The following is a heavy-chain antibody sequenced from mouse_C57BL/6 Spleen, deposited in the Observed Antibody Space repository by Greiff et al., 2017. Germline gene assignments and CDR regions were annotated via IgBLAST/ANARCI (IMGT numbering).Heavy chain of an antibody. J-gene: IGHJ1*03. Sequence: QVQLQQPGAELVKPGASVKLSCKASGYTFTSYWMHWVKQRPGQGLEWIGMIHPNSGSTNYNEKFKSKATLTVDKSSSIAYMQLSSLTSEDSAVYYCAREEAYGNFRYFDVWGTGTTVTVSS. CDR1: GYTFTSYW. CDR2: IHPNSGST. CDR3: AREEAYGNFRYFDV. V-gene: IGHV1-64*01. D-gene: IGHD2-1*01.